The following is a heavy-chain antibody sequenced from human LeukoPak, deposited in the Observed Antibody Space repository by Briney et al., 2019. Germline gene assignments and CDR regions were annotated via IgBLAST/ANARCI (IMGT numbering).Heavy chain of an antibody. V-gene: IGHV3-20*04. CDR1: GFTFDDYG. D-gene: IGHD3-10*01. CDR3: ARRALLWFGELPRAFDI. CDR2: INWNGGST. J-gene: IGHJ3*02. Sequence: GGSLRLSCAASGFTFDDYGMSWVRQAPGKGLEWVSGINWNGGSTGYADSVKGRFTISRDNAKNSLYLQMNSLRAEDTALHYCARRALLWFGELPRAFDIWGQGTMVTVSS.